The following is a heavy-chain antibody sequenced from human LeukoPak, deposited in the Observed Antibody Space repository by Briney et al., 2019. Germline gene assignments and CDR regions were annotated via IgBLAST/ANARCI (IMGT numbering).Heavy chain of an antibody. Sequence: SETLSLTCTVSGYSISSGYYWGWIRQPPGKGLEWIGSIYHSGSTYYNPSLKSRVTISVDTSKNQFSLKLSSVTAADTAVYYCARDPTYYDYVWGSYRRPGFDYWGQGTLVTVSS. D-gene: IGHD3-16*02. V-gene: IGHV4-38-2*02. CDR1: GYSISSGYY. CDR3: ARDPTYYDYVWGSYRRPGFDY. J-gene: IGHJ4*02. CDR2: IYHSGST.